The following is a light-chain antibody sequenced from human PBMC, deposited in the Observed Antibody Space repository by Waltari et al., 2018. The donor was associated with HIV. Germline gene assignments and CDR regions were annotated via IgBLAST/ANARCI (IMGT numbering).Light chain of an antibody. Sequence: QSVLTPPPSVSGAPGQRVTISCTGSSSNIGAGFDVHWYQQLPGTAPRLLIYGNNNRPSGVPDRFSGSKSGTSASLAITGLQAEDEADYDCQAYDSSLSGWVFGGRTKLTVL. CDR1: SSNIGAGFD. V-gene: IGLV1-40*01. CDR2: GNN. CDR3: QAYDSSLSGWV. J-gene: IGLJ3*02.